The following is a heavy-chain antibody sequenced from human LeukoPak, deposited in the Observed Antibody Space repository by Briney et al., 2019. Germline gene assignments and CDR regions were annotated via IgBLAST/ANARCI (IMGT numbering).Heavy chain of an antibody. CDR1: GFTFSNYW. D-gene: IGHD1-26*01. CDR2: INSDGSTT. V-gene: IGHV3-74*01. Sequence: PGGSLRLSCAASGFTFSNYWVHWVRQAPGKGLEWVSRINSDGSTTNYADSVKGRITVSRDNAKNTVYLQMNSLRAEDTAVYYCVRDLRESDFWGQGSLVTVSS. CDR3: VRDLRESDF. J-gene: IGHJ4*02.